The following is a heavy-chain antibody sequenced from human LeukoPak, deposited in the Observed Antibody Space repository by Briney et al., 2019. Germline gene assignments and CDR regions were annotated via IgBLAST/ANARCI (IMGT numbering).Heavy chain of an antibody. CDR1: GFTFSSYA. CDR2: ISYDGSDK. V-gene: IGHV3-30-3*01. J-gene: IGHJ4*02. D-gene: IGHD1-1*01. CDR3: ARYGDGTTEAFDY. Sequence: TGGSLRLSCAASGFTFSSYAMSWVRQAPGKGLEWVAVISYDGSDKYYADSVKGRFTISRDNSKNTLYLQMNSLRAEDTAVYYCARYGDGTTEAFDYWGQGTLVTVSS.